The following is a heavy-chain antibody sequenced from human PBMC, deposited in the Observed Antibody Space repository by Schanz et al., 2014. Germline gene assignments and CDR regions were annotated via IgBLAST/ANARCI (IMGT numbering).Heavy chain of an antibody. J-gene: IGHJ3*01. Sequence: QAQLVESGGGVVQPGRSLRLSCVASGFTFISYDIHWVRQAPGKGLEWVALISYDGSSKNHADSVQGRFTISRDNSKNALFLQRGSPRAEDTAVYCCARGISTIVPGSDVGAFDYWGQGTMVTVSS. CDR2: ISYDGSSK. V-gene: IGHV3-33*01. D-gene: IGHD3-3*02. CDR1: GFTFISYD. CDR3: ARGISTIVPGSDVGAFDY.